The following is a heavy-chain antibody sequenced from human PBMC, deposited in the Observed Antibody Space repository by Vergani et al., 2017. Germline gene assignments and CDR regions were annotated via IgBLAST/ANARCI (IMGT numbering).Heavy chain of an antibody. CDR3: ARGWDRKSSGWPRLTSLGAFDI. D-gene: IGHD6-19*01. CDR1: GGSISSSSYY. Sequence: QVQLQESGPGLVKPSETLSLTCTVSGGSISSSSYYWGWIRQPPGKGLEWIGSIYYSGSTYYNPSLKSRVTISVDTSKNQFSLKLSSVTAADTAVYYCARGWDRKSSGWPRLTSLGAFDIWGQGTMVTVSS. CDR2: IYYSGST. J-gene: IGHJ3*02. V-gene: IGHV4-39*01.